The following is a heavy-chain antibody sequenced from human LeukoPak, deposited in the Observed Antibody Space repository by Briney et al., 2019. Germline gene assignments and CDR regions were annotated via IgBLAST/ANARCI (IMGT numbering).Heavy chain of an antibody. J-gene: IGHJ4*02. Sequence: GSLRLSCAASGFTFSDYYMSWIRQAPGKGLEWVSYISSSGSTIYYADSVKGRFTISRDNSKNTLYLQMDSLRTEDTAVYYCAKDARGRFLELSGGFDYWGQGTLVTVSS. V-gene: IGHV3-11*01. D-gene: IGHD3-3*01. CDR1: GFTFSDYY. CDR3: AKDARGRFLELSGGFDY. CDR2: ISSSGSTI.